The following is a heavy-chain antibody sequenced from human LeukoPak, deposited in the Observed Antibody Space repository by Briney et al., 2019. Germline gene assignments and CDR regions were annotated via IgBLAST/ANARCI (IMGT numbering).Heavy chain of an antibody. D-gene: IGHD5-12*01. CDR1: GGSFSIYY. CDR3: ACYIVATPIGATFDDY. Sequence: SETLSLTCTVSGGSFSIYYWSWIRQPPGRRLEWIGYIYYSGSTNYNPSLQSRVTISIDTSKNQFSLKLSSVTAADTAVYYCACYIVATPIGATFDDYWGQGTLVTVSS. V-gene: IGHV4-59*12. J-gene: IGHJ4*02. CDR2: IYYSGST.